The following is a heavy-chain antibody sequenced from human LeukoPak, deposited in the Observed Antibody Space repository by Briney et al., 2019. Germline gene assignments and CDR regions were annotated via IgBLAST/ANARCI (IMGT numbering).Heavy chain of an antibody. CDR3: ARGGGLDV. D-gene: IGHD3-16*01. Sequence: GGSLRLSCAASGFTFSSYWMNWARRAPGKGLEWVASINHNGNVNYYVDSVKGRFTISRDNAKNSLYLQMSNLRAEDTAVYFCARGGGLDVWGQGATVTVSS. CDR2: INHNGNVN. CDR1: GFTFSSYW. V-gene: IGHV3-7*03. J-gene: IGHJ6*02.